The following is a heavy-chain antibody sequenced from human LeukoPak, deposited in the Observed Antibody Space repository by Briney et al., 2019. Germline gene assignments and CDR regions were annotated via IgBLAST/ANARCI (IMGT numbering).Heavy chain of an antibody. D-gene: IGHD6-13*01. V-gene: IGHV3-30-3*01. Sequence: GRSLRLSCVVSGFTFSSYTMHWVRQAPGKGLEWVGVILYDGSNKYYADSVKGRFTISRDNCKNTLYMQVNSLRAEDTAVYYCAREIPRGSSFDYWGQGTLVTVSS. CDR1: GFTFSSYT. J-gene: IGHJ4*02. CDR2: ILYDGSNK. CDR3: AREIPRGSSFDY.